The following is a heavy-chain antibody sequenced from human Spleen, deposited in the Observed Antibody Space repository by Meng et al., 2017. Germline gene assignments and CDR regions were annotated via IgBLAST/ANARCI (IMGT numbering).Heavy chain of an antibody. J-gene: IGHJ6*02. CDR2: ISATSSRT. D-gene: IGHD6-13*01. CDR3: ARQSIAAAGYYYYYGMDV. V-gene: IGHV3-23*01. CDR1: GFTFSSYA. Sequence: GESLKISCAASGFTFSSYAMTWVRQAPGKGLEWVSAISATSSRTYYADSVKDRFTISRDNSKNTLYLQMNSLRAEDTAVYYCARQSIAAAGYYYYYGMDVWGQGTTVTVSS.